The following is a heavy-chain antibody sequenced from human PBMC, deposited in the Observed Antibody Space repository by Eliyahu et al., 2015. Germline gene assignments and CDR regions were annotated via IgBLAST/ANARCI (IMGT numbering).Heavy chain of an antibody. D-gene: IGHD3-16*01. J-gene: IGHJ4*02. Sequence: EVQLVESGGGLVQPGGSLRLSCSGSGFSFSTYPIYWVRQAPGKGLDYVSGISSYGGSTNYADSVKGRFTISRDNFKNTLYLQMSSLRAEDTALYYCVKDGGGYFDYWGQGTLVTVSS. CDR2: ISSYGGST. CDR1: GFSFSTYP. V-gene: IGHV3-64D*08. CDR3: VKDGGGYFDY.